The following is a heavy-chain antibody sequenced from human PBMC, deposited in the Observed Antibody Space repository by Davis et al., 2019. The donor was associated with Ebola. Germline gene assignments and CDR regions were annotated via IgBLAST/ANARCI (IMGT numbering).Heavy chain of an antibody. D-gene: IGHD3-16*01. CDR2: IPDDGSKE. J-gene: IGHJ4*02. CDR3: ARDINDEYVFDY. Sequence: GESLKISCTASGFTFSDSSMHSLRQSPDKGLEWVAAIPDDGSKEYFADSVKGRFTISRDNSKNTLYLQMESLRAEDTAVYFCARDINDEYVFDYWGLGTLVTVSA. CDR1: GFTFSDSS. V-gene: IGHV3-30*03.